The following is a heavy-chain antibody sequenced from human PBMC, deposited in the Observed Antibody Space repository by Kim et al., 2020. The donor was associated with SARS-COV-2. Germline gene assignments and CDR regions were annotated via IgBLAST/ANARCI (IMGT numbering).Heavy chain of an antibody. V-gene: IGHV3-30-3*01. Sequence: GGSLRLCCAASGFTFSSYAMHWVRQAPGKGLEWVAVISYDGSNKYYADSVKGRFTISRDNSKNTLYLQMNSLRAEDTAVYYCARGRGGSYYYGMDVWGQGTTVTVSS. CDR2: ISYDGSNK. CDR3: ARGRGGSYYYGMDV. CDR1: GFTFSSYA. J-gene: IGHJ6*02. D-gene: IGHD1-26*01.